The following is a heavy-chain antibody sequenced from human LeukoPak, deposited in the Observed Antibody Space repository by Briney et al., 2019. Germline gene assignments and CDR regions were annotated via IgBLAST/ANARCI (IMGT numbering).Heavy chain of an antibody. D-gene: IGHD3-22*01. V-gene: IGHV3-30*04. CDR3: AKDSGPRITMIVVVVAGGYMDV. Sequence: SGGSLRLSCAASGFTFSSYAMHWVRQAPGKGLEWVAIISYDGNNKYYADSVKGRFTISRDNSKNTLYLQMNSLRAEDTALYYCAKDSGPRITMIVVVVAGGYMDVWGKGTTVTVSS. CDR2: ISYDGNNK. CDR1: GFTFSSYA. J-gene: IGHJ6*03.